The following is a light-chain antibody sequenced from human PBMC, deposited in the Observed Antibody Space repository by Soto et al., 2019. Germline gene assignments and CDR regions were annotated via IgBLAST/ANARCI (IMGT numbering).Light chain of an antibody. Sequence: QSALTQPASVSGSPGQSITISCTGTSSDVGGYNYVSWYQQHPGKAPKLMIYDVSNRPSGVSNRFSGSKSVNTASLTISGLQAEDEADYYCSSYTSRSTRVFGGGTKLTVL. CDR3: SSYTSRSTRV. CDR2: DVS. V-gene: IGLV2-14*01. CDR1: SSDVGGYNY. J-gene: IGLJ2*01.